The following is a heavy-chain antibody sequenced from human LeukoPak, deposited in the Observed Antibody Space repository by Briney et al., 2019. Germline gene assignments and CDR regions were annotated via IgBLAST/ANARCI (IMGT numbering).Heavy chain of an antibody. Sequence: ASVKVSCKASGYTFTGYYMHWVRQAPGQGLEWMGWINPNSGGTNYAQKFQGRVTMARNTSISTAYMELSSLRSEDTAVYYCARGFAYYYGSGSYYSNRPNWFDPWGQGTLVTVSS. J-gene: IGHJ5*02. CDR1: GYTFTGYY. CDR2: INPNSGGT. D-gene: IGHD3-10*01. CDR3: ARGFAYYYGSGSYYSNRPNWFDP. V-gene: IGHV1-2*02.